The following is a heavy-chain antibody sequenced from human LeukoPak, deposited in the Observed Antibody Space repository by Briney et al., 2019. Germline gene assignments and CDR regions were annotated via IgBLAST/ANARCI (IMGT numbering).Heavy chain of an antibody. J-gene: IGHJ6*03. V-gene: IGHV3-15*01. D-gene: IGHD1-26*01. CDR1: GFTFSNAW. CDR3: TTVKRGWSYKPREYYYYYMDV. CDR2: IKSKTDGGTT. Sequence: PGGSLRPSCAASGFTFSNAWMSWVRQAPGKGLEWVGRIKSKTDGGTTDYAAPVKGRFTISRDDSKNTLYLQINSLKTEDTAVYYCTTVKRGWSYKPREYYYYYMDVWGKGTTVTVSS.